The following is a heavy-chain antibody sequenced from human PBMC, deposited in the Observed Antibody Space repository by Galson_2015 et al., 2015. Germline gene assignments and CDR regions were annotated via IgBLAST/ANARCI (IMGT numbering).Heavy chain of an antibody. J-gene: IGHJ3*02. CDR2: IIDSGGSA. D-gene: IGHD3-22*01. CDR1: GFTFSSYA. Sequence: SLRLSCAASGFTFSSYAMSWVRQAPGKGLEWVSAIIDSGGSAYYADSVKGRFTISRDNSKNTLSLQMNSLRAEDTAIYYCAKSGYYYDSSDYSSPQDAFDIWGQGTMVTVSS. V-gene: IGHV3-23*01. CDR3: AKSGYYYDSSDYSSPQDAFDI.